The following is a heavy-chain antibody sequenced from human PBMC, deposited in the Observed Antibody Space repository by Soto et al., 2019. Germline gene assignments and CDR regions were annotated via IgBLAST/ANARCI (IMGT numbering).Heavy chain of an antibody. Sequence: GSPRLCCAACGVTVCSYAMHGVRQAPGKGLEWVAVISYDGSNKYYADSVKGRFTISRDNSKNTLYLQMNSLRAEDTAVYYCARDTGWDYFDYWGQGTLVTVSS. CDR1: GVTVCSYA. V-gene: IGHV3-30-3*01. CDR2: ISYDGSNK. J-gene: IGHJ4*02. D-gene: IGHD6-19*01. CDR3: ARDTGWDYFDY.